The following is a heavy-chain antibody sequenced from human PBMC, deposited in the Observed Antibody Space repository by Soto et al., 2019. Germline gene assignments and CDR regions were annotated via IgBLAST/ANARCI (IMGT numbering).Heavy chain of an antibody. CDR3: ARRSYSSRFYPSGMDV. J-gene: IGHJ6*02. V-gene: IGHV3-20*04. Sequence: PGGSLRLSCAASGFTFDDYGMSWDRQAPGKGLEWVSGINWNGGSTGYADYVKGRITISRDNAKNSLYLQMNSLRAEDTALYYCARRSYSSRFYPSGMDVWGQGT. D-gene: IGHD6-13*01. CDR2: INWNGGST. CDR1: GFTFDDYG.